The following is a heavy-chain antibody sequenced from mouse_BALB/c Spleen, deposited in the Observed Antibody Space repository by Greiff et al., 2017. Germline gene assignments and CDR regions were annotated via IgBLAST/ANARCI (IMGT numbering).Heavy chain of an antibody. CDR3: TRYYYGSSYAMDY. J-gene: IGHJ4*01. CDR1: GYTFTSYW. Sequence: SGTVLARPGASVKMSCKASGYTFTSYWMHWVKQRPGQGLEWIGAIYPGNSDTSYNQKFKGKAKLTAVTSTSTAYMELSSLTNEDSAVYYCTRYYYGSSYAMDYWGQGTSVTVSS. CDR2: IYPGNSDT. V-gene: IGHV1-5*01. D-gene: IGHD1-1*01.